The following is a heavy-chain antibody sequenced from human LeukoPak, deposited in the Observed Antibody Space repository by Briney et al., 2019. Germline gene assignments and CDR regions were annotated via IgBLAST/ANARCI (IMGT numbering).Heavy chain of an antibody. CDR2: MNPNSGNT. CDR3: ARAYETYYYYGMDV. CDR1: GYTFTSYD. Sequence: GASVKVSCKASGYTFTSYDINWVRQATGQGLEWMGWMNPNSGNTGYAQKLQGRVTMTRNTSISTAYMELSSLRSEDTAVYYCARAYETYYYYGMDVWGQGTTVTVSS. D-gene: IGHD3-3*01. V-gene: IGHV1-8*01. J-gene: IGHJ6*02.